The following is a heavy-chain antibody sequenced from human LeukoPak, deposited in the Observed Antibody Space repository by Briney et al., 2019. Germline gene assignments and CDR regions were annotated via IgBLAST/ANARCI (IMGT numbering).Heavy chain of an antibody. CDR2: IKQDGSEK. CDR3: ARVQDNSSGWRRYYYYYGMDV. V-gene: IGHV3-7*01. CDR1: GFTFSSYA. Sequence: GGSLRLSCAASGFTFSSYAMSWVRQAPGKGLEWVANIKQDGSEKYYVDSVKGRFTISRDNAKNSLYLQMNSLRAEDTAVYYCARVQDNSSGWRRYYYYYGMDVWGQGTTVTVSS. D-gene: IGHD6-19*01. J-gene: IGHJ6*02.